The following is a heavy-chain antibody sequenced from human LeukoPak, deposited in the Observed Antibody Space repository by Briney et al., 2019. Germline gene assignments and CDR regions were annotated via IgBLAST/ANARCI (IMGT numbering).Heavy chain of an antibody. CDR1: GFTFSSYA. V-gene: IGHV3-23*01. CDR2: ISGSGGST. CDR3: AREQMGLAAADYYFDY. J-gene: IGHJ4*02. D-gene: IGHD6-13*01. Sequence: PGGSLRLSCAASGFTFSSYAMSWVRQAPGKGLEWVSAISGSGGSTCYADSVKGRFTISRDNSKNTLYLQMNSLRAEDTAVYYCAREQMGLAAADYYFDYWGQGTLVTVSS.